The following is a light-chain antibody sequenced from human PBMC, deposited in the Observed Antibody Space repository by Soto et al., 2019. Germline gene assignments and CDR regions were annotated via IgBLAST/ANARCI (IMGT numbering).Light chain of an antibody. J-gene: IGLJ1*01. CDR2: EVN. CDR3: SSYAGSSKV. Sequence: QSVLTQPPSASGSPGQSVAISCTGTSSDVGGYNYVSWYQQHPGKAPTLMIYEVNKRPSGVPDRFSGSKSGNTASLTVSGLPAEDEADYYFSSYAGSSKVFGSGTKVTVL. V-gene: IGLV2-8*01. CDR1: SSDVGGYNY.